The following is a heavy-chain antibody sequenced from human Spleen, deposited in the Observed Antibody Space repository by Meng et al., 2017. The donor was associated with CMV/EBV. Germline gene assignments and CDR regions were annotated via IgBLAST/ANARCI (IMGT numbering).Heavy chain of an antibody. V-gene: IGHV4-38-2*02. J-gene: IGHJ4*02. D-gene: IGHD4-11*01. CDR2: LYHSGTT. CDR3: ASGYTVTYYFDY. Sequence: SETLSLTCTVSGYSISSGYYWGWIRQPPGKGLEWIGSLYHSGTTYYNPSLKSRVTMSVDTSKNQLSLNLSSVTAADTAVYYCASGYTVTYYFDYWGQGTLVTVSS. CDR1: GYSISSGYY.